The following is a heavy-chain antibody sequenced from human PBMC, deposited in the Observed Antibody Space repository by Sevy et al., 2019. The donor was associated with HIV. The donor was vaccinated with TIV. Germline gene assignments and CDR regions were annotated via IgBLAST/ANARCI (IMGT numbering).Heavy chain of an antibody. Sequence: GGSLRLSCAASGFTFSSYSMNWVRQAPGKGLVWVSSISSSSSHIYYADSVKGRFTISRDNAKNSLYLQMNSLRAEDTAVYYCAGLRYYYYMDVWGKGTTVTVSS. V-gene: IGHV3-21*01. CDR3: AGLRYYYYMDV. CDR2: ISSSSSHI. J-gene: IGHJ6*03. CDR1: GFTFSSYS.